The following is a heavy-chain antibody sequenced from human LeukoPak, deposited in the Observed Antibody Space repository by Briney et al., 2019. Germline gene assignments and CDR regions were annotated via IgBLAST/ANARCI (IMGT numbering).Heavy chain of an antibody. CDR1: GGSISSYY. D-gene: IGHD3-10*01. Sequence: SETLSLTCTVSGGSISSYYWSWIRQPAGKGLEWLGRIYTSGSTNYNPSLKSRVTMSVDTSKNQFSLKLSSVTAADTAVYYCARGGYYYGSGTFDYWGQGTLVTVSS. CDR2: IYTSGST. V-gene: IGHV4-4*07. J-gene: IGHJ4*02. CDR3: ARGGYYYGSGTFDY.